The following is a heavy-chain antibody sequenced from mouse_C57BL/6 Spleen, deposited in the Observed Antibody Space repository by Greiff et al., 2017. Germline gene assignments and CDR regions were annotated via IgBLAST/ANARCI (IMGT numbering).Heavy chain of an antibody. Sequence: EVKLMESGGDLVKPGGSLKLSCAASGFTFSSYGMSWVRQTPDKRLEWVATISSGGSYTYYPDSVKGRFTISRDNAKNTLYLQMSSLKSEDTAMYYCARHAYYGNYVDYWGQGTTLTVSS. D-gene: IGHD2-10*01. J-gene: IGHJ2*01. CDR3: ARHAYYGNYVDY. CDR1: GFTFSSYG. CDR2: ISSGGSYT. V-gene: IGHV5-6*01.